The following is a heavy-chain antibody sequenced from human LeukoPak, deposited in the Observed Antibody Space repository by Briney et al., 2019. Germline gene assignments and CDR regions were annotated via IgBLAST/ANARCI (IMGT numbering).Heavy chain of an antibody. CDR2: INWDGGAT. D-gene: IGHD6-13*01. V-gene: IGHV3-20*04. CDR3: AKDLSSSWYSLGY. J-gene: IGHJ4*02. CDR1: GITFDDHG. Sequence: GGCLRLSCTESGITFDDHGMSWVRQAPGEGLEWGSGINWDGGATAYADSVKGRFTISRDNAKNSLFLQMNSLRAEDTALYFCAKDLSSSWYSLGYWGQGTLVTVSS.